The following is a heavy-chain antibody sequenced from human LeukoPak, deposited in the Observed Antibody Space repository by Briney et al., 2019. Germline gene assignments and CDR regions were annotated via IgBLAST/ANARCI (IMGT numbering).Heavy chain of an antibody. J-gene: IGHJ3*02. D-gene: IGHD1-7*01. CDR3: ARVNWNSRDAFDI. CDR2: ISAYNGNT. Sequence: GASVKVSCKASGYTFTSYGISWVRQAPGQGLEWMGWISAYNGNTNYAQKLQGRVTVTTDTSTSTAYMELRSLRSDGTAVYYCARVNWNSRDAFDIWGQGTMVTVSS. CDR1: GYTFTSYG. V-gene: IGHV1-18*04.